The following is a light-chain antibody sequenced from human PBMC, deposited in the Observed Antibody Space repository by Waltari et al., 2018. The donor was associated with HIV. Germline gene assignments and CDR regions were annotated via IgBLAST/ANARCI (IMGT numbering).Light chain of an antibody. CDR1: SSAVGAYNY. J-gene: IGLJ1*01. CDR3: CSYAGIWGV. V-gene: IGLV2-11*01. CDR2: DVN. Sequence: QSALTQPRSVSGSPGPSVTISCTGTSSAVGAYNYVSWYQQHPGKAPKLMICDVNKRPSGVPDRFSGSKSGNTASLNISGLQAEDESDYYCCSYAGIWGVFGTGTKVTVL.